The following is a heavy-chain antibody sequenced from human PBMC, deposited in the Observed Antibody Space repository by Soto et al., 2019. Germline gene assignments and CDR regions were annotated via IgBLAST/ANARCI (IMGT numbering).Heavy chain of an antibody. D-gene: IGHD6-19*01. J-gene: IGHJ4*02. CDR3: ASRPHSSGWFQTPPNFGH. CDR2: IKQDGSEE. CDR1: GFTFDSYW. Sequence: EVQLVQSGGGLVQPGGSLRLSCVASGFTFDSYWMSWVRQAPGKGLEWVASIKQDGSEEHYVDSVKGRFTISRDNADSSLFLQMSSLRAEDTALYFCASRPHSSGWFQTPPNFGHWGQGSLVTVSS. V-gene: IGHV3-7*01.